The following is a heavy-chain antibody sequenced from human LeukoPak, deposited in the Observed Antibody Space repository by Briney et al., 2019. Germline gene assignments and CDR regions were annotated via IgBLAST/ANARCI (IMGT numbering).Heavy chain of an antibody. D-gene: IGHD4-17*01. CDR2: IYYSGST. Sequence: PSETLSLTCAVYGGSFSGYYWSWIRQPPGKGLEWIGSIYYSGSTYYNPSLKSRVTISVDTSKNQFSLKLSSVTAADTAVYYCARITVTTEALDYWGQGTLVTVSS. V-gene: IGHV4-34*01. CDR1: GGSFSGYY. CDR3: ARITVTTEALDY. J-gene: IGHJ4*02.